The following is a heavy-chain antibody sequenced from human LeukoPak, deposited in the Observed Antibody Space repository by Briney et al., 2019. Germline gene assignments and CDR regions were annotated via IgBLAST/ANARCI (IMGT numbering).Heavy chain of an antibody. CDR1: GYTFAAYG. V-gene: IGHV1-18*01. Sequence: ASVKLSCTASGYTFAAYGISWVRQAPGQGLEWMGWISTYNGNTNYAQKFQGRVTMTTDTSTSTAYMELRSLRSDDTAVYYCAREVHYDLLTGIYYYYMDVWGKGTTVTVSS. D-gene: IGHD3-9*01. CDR3: AREVHYDLLTGIYYYYMDV. CDR2: ISTYNGNT. J-gene: IGHJ6*03.